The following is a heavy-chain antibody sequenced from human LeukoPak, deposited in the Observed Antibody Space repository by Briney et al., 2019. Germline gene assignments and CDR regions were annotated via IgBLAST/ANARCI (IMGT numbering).Heavy chain of an antibody. V-gene: IGHV3-7*04. CDR2: IKQDGSEK. CDR1: GLTFSSLW. CDR3: ARGEYYYDGGY. D-gene: IGHD3-22*01. Sequence: GGPLRLSCAASGLTFSSLWMSWLRQAPGKGLEWVANIKQDGSEKYYVDSVKGRFTISRDNAKNSLYLQMNSLRVEDTAVYYCARGEYYYDGGYWGQGTLVTVSS. J-gene: IGHJ1*01.